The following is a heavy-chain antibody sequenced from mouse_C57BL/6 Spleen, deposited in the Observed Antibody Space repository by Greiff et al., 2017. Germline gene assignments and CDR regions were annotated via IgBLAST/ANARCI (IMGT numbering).Heavy chain of an antibody. CDR3: ARHAIYYDYDYAMDY. CDR2: IWSDGST. V-gene: IGHV2-6-1*01. D-gene: IGHD2-4*01. CDR1: GFSLTSYG. Sequence: VKLQESGPGLVAPSQSLSITCTVSGFSLTSYGVHWVRQPPGKGLEWLVVIWSDGSTTYNSALKSRLSISKDNSKSQVFLKMNSLQTDDTAMYYCARHAIYYDYDYAMDYWGQGTSVTVSS. J-gene: IGHJ4*01.